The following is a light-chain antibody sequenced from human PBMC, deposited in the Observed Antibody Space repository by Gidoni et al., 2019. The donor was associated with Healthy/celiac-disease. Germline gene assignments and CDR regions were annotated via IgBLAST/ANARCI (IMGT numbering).Light chain of an antibody. CDR1: QSVSSSY. CDR2: GAS. J-gene: IGKJ5*01. V-gene: IGKV3-20*01. CDR3: QQYGSSPIT. Sequence: EIALPQTPGTLSLSPGERATLSSRASQSVSSSYLAWYQQKPGQAPRLLIYGASSRATGIPDRFSGSGSGTDFTLTISRLEPEDFAVYYCQQYGSSPITFGQXTRLEIK.